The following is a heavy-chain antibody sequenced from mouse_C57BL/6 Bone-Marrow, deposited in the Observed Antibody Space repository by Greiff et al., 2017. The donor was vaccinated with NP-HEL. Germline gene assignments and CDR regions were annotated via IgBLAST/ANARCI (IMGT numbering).Heavy chain of an antibody. V-gene: IGHV7-3*01. CDR2: IRNKANGYTT. D-gene: IGHD2-5*01. CDR3: ARSFLYSNYVYYAMDY. CDR1: GFTFTDYY. J-gene: IGHJ4*01. Sequence: EVNLVESGGGLVQPGGSLSLSCAASGFTFTDYYMSWVRQPPGTALEWLGFIRNKANGYTTEYSASVKGRFTISRDNSQSILYLQMNALRAEDSATYYCARSFLYSNYVYYAMDYWGQGTSVTVSS.